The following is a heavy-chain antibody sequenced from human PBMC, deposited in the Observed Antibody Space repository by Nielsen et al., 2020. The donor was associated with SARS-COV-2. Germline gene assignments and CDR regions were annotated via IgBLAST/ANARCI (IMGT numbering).Heavy chain of an antibody. CDR1: GFTVSSNY. V-gene: IGHV3-53*01. CDR3: ARDLGASYGYDY. J-gene: IGHJ4*02. D-gene: IGHD5-18*01. CDR2: IYSDGST. Sequence: GESLKISCPASGFTVSSNYMSWVRQAPGKGLEWVSVIYSDGSTYYADSVKGRFTISRDNSKNTLYLQMNSLRAEDTAVYYCARDLGASYGYDYWGQGTLVTVSS.